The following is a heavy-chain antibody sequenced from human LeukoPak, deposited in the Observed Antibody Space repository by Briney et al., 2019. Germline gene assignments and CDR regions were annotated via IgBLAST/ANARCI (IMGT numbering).Heavy chain of an antibody. J-gene: IGHJ4*02. D-gene: IGHD1-26*01. CDR3: ARRGSRTEQPGSTVDY. V-gene: IGHV3-53*01. Sequence: PGGSLRLSCVASGFTVSNNYMSWFRQAPGPGLEWVSVIYSGVSTYYSDSVKGRFTIYRDNSKDTLYLQMNSLRAEDTAVYYCARRGSRTEQPGSTVDYWGQGTLVTVSS. CDR1: GFTVSNNY. CDR2: IYSGVST.